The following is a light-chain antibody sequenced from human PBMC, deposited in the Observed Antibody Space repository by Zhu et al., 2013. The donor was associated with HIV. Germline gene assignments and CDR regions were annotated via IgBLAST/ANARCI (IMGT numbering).Light chain of an antibody. CDR3: QQYNSYLWT. V-gene: IGKV1-5*03. CDR2: RAS. J-gene: IGKJ1*01. Sequence: DIQMTQSPSTLSTSVGDRVTITCRANQSISNFLAWYQQKPGKAPKLLIYRASGLQSGVPSRFSGSGSGTAFTLTIRSLQPDDFATYYCQQYNSYLWTFGQGTKVEIK. CDR1: QSISNF.